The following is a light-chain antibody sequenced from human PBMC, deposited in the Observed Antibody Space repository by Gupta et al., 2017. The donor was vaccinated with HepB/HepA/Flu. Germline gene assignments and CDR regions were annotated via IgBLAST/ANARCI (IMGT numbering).Light chain of an antibody. Sequence: QAVVTQELSLTVSPGGTVTLTCGSSTGAVTSGHYPYWFQQKPGQAPRTLIYDITYKDSWTPARFSGSLLGGKGALTLSGAQPEDEAEYYCLLSYDDGRSWVFGGGTKLTVL. CDR2: DIT. CDR1: TGAVTSGHY. CDR3: LLSYDDGRSWV. J-gene: IGLJ3*02. V-gene: IGLV7-46*01.